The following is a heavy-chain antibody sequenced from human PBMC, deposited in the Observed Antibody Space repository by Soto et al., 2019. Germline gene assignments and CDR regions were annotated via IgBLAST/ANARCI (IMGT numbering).Heavy chain of an antibody. CDR3: ATLVGSSWRYYYYGMDV. V-gene: IGHV3-9*01. CDR1: GFTFDDYA. Sequence: EVQLVESGGGLVQPGRSLRLSCAASGFTFDDYAMHWVRQAPGKGLEWVSGISWNSGSIGYADSVKGRFTISRDNAKNSLYLQMNSLRAEDTALYYCATLVGSSWRYYYYGMDVW. CDR2: ISWNSGSI. J-gene: IGHJ6*01. D-gene: IGHD6-13*01.